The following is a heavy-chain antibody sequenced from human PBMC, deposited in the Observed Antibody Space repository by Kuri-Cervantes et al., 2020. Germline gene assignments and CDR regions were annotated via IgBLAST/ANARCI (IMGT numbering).Heavy chain of an antibody. CDR1: GFTLSSYG. Sequence: GESLKISCAGSGFTLSSYGMHWVRQAPGKGLEWVANIKQDGSEKYYVDSVKGRFTISRDNAKNSLSLQMNSLRAEDTAVYYCARGHFWIHYPDYWGQGTLVTVSS. V-gene: IGHV3-7*01. CDR3: ARGHFWIHYPDY. D-gene: IGHD3-3*02. CDR2: IKQDGSEK. J-gene: IGHJ4*02.